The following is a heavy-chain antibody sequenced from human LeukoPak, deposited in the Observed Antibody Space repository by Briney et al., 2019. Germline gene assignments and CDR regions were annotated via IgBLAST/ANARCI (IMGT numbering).Heavy chain of an antibody. CDR1: GFTLRNFW. Sequence: GGSLRLSCSVSGFTLRNFWMRWVRQAPGKGLEGVASIEKDGSEKRYVDSVKGRFTISRDNARNSVYLQMTSLGAEDTAVYYCATYTQHFEAPGTDYWGQGTLVSVSS. V-gene: IGHV3-7*01. J-gene: IGHJ4*02. CDR3: ATYTQHFEAPGTDY. CDR2: IEKDGSEK. D-gene: IGHD6-13*01.